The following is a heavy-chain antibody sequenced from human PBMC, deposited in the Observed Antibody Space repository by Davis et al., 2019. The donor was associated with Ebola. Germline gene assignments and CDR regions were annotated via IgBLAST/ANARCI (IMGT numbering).Heavy chain of an antibody. CDR2: IYYSGST. J-gene: IGHJ5*02. V-gene: IGHV4-59*01. CDR3: ARAPAAAAGILNWFDP. Sequence: PSETLSLTCTVSGGSISSYYWSWIRQPPGKGLEWIGYIYYSGSTNYNPSLKSRVTISVDTSKNQFSLKLSSVTAADTAVYYCARAPAAAAGILNWFDPWGQGTLVTVSS. D-gene: IGHD6-13*01. CDR1: GGSISSYY.